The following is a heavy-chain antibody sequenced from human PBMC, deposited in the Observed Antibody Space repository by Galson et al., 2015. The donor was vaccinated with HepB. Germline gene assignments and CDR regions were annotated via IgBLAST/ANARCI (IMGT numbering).Heavy chain of an antibody. V-gene: IGHV3-7*03. Sequence: SLRLSCAASEFAFSSYWMNWVRQAPGKGLEWVANIHPDGSAKYSVASLKGRFTISRDNAKNSLYLQMDRLRAEDTAVYYCARRISLVRGIITKPDYYYGMDVWGQGTLVTVSS. CDR3: ARRISLVRGIITKPDYYYGMDV. CDR2: IHPDGSAK. CDR1: EFAFSSYW. J-gene: IGHJ6*02. D-gene: IGHD3-10*01.